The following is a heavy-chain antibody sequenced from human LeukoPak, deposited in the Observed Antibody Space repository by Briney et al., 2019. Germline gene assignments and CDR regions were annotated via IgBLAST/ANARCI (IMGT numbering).Heavy chain of an antibody. CDR3: ASLGYTYGSPTPYYFDY. CDR2: IYASGST. V-gene: IGHV4-4*09. CDR1: GDSISNYY. D-gene: IGHD5-18*01. Sequence: SETLSLTCTVSGDSISNYYWSWIRQPPGKGLEWIGYIYASGSTTYNPSLNSRVTISVDTSKNQFSLKLRSVTAADTAVYYCASLGYTYGSPTPYYFDYWGQGTLVTVSS. J-gene: IGHJ4*02.